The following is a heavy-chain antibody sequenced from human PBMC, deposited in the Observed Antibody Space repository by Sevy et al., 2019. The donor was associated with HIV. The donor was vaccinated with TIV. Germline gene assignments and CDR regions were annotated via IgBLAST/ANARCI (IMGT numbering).Heavy chain of an antibody. CDR3: TTWVTAMARIEFDY. V-gene: IGHV3-15*01. CDR1: GFTFSNAW. J-gene: IGHJ4*02. D-gene: IGHD5-18*01. CDR2: IKSITDGGIT. Sequence: GGSLRLSCAASGFTFSNAWMSWVRQAPGKGLECVGRIKSITDGGITDYAAPVKGRFTISRDDSENTLYLQMNSLKTEDTAAYYCTTWVTAMARIEFDYWGQGTLVTVSS.